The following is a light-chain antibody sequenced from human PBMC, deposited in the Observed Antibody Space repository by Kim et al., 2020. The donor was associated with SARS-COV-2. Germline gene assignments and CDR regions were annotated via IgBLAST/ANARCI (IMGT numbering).Light chain of an antibody. CDR3: ASYTRTSTWL. Sequence: GQSNTISCTGSRRDIGGYDSASWFQQYPGKGPRLIVYDVRSRASGVSNRFSGSKSGNTASLTIAGLQTEDEAEYFCASYTRTSTWLFGGGTQLTVL. J-gene: IGLJ3*02. CDR2: DVR. CDR1: RRDIGGYDS. V-gene: IGLV2-14*03.